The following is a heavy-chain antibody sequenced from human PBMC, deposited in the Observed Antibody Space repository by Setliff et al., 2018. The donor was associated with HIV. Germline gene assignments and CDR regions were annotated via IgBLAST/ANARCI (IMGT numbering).Heavy chain of an antibody. CDR3: ARGGLGVVTSFDS. V-gene: IGHV4-31*03. CDR2: IHYSGNT. J-gene: IGHJ4*02. CDR1: GGSISSGGYY. D-gene: IGHD3-3*01. Sequence: LSVTCTVSGGSISSGGYYWSWIRQHPGKGLEWIGYIHYSGNTYNNPSLNSRISISVDMSKNKFSLKLSSLTAADTAVYYCARGGLGVVTSFDSWGPGTLVTVSS.